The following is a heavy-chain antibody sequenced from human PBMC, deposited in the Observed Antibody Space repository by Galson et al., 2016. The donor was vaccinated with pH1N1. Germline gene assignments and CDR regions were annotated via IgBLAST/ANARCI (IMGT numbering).Heavy chain of an antibody. CDR2: IYPSDSDT. J-gene: IGHJ6*02. D-gene: IGHD3-10*01. V-gene: IGHV5-51*01. Sequence: QSGAEVKKPGKSLKISCKGSGYSFTNYWIGWVRQMPGKGLEWMGIIYPSDSDTRYSPSFQGQVTISADKSISTAYLQWSGLKASDTAIYYCARGSGSPDSYYYYGMDVWGQGTTVTVSS. CDR3: ARGSGSPDSYYYYGMDV. CDR1: GYSFTNYW.